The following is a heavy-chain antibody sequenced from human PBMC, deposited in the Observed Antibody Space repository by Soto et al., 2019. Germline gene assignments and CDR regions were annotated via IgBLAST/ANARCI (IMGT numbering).Heavy chain of an antibody. Sequence: ASVKVSCKASVYTFTSYGISWVRQAPGQGLEWMGWISAYNGNTNYAQKLQGRVTMTTDTSTSTAYMELRSLTSGDTAVYYCVTVNLWAQPYFEDWGQGTLVTVSS. D-gene: IGHD3-10*01. J-gene: IGHJ4*02. CDR2: ISAYNGNT. V-gene: IGHV1-18*01. CDR1: VYTFTSYG. CDR3: VTVNLWAQPYFED.